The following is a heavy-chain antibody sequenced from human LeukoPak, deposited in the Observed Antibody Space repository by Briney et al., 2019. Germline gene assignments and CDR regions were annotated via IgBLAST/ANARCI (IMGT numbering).Heavy chain of an antibody. V-gene: IGHV3-11*04. CDR2: ISSSGITK. Sequence: GGSLRLSCAASGFTFSDYYMSWIRQAPGKGLEWVSYISSSGITKYYADSVKGRFTISRDNAKNSLYLQMNSLTAEDTAVYYCARDRTLRDYGGYGGDAFDIWGQGTMVTVSS. CDR3: ARDRTLRDYGGYGGDAFDI. J-gene: IGHJ3*02. D-gene: IGHD4-23*01. CDR1: GFTFSDYY.